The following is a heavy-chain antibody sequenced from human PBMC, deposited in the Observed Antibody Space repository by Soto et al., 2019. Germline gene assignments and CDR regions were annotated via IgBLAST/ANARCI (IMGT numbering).Heavy chain of an antibody. D-gene: IGHD3-16*01. CDR1: GGSISSYY. V-gene: IGHV4-59*01. CDR3: ARDHYDYVWGPNWFDP. Sequence: PSETLSLTCTVSGGSISSYYWSWIRQPPGKGLEWIGYIYYSGSTNYNPSLKSRVTISVDTSKNQFSLKLSSVTAADTAVYYCARDHYDYVWGPNWFDPWGQGTLVTVSS. J-gene: IGHJ5*02. CDR2: IYYSGST.